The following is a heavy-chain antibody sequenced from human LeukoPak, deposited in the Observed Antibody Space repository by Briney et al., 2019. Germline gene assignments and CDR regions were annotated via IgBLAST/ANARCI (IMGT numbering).Heavy chain of an antibody. J-gene: IGHJ4*02. CDR1: GDTLTVDY. Sequence: ASVKASCKASGDTLTVDYMDCVPQAPGQGLEWMGWINPNSGGTNYAQKFQGRVTMTRDTSISTAYMELSRLRSDDTAVYYCARGGLLEKVNKRLHVAYWGQGTLVTVSS. V-gene: IGHV1-2*02. D-gene: IGHD6-25*01. CDR2: INPNSGGT. CDR3: ARGGLLEKVNKRLHVAY.